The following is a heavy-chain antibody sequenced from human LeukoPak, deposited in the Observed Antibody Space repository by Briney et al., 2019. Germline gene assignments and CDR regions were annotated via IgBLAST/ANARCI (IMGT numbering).Heavy chain of an antibody. CDR1: GGSISSSSYY. Sequence: SETLSLTCTVSGGSISSSSYYWGWIRQPPGKGLEWIGSIYYSGSTYYNPSLKSRVTISVDTSKNQFSLKLSSVTAADTAVYYCATRLVQWNAFDIWGQGTMVTVSS. CDR2: IYYSGST. D-gene: IGHD1-26*01. CDR3: ATRLVQWNAFDI. J-gene: IGHJ3*02. V-gene: IGHV4-39*07.